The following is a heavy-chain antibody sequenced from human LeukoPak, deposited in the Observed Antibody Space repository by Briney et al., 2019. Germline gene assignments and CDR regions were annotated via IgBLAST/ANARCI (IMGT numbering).Heavy chain of an antibody. J-gene: IGHJ6*03. V-gene: IGHV3-11*04. CDR1: GFTFSDYY. D-gene: IGHD5-24*01. Sequence: GGSLRLSCAASGFTFSDYYMSWIRQAPGKGLEWVSYISSSGSTIYYADSVKGRFTISRDNAKNSLYLQMNSLRAEDTAVYYCAREGYMATILYYYYYMDVWGKGTTVTVSS. CDR2: ISSSGSTI. CDR3: AREGYMATILYYYYYMDV.